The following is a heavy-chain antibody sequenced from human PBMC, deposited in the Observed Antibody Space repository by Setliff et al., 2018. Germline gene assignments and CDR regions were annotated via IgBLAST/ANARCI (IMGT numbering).Heavy chain of an antibody. J-gene: IGHJ4*02. CDR1: GGSISSSSYY. Sequence: SETLSLTCTVSGGSISSSSYYWGWIRQPPGKGLEWIGSIYYSGSTYYNPSLKSRVTISVDTSKNQFSLKLSSVTAEDTAVYYCTKDPRYRSTWPHPAYFDNWGQGTLVTVSS. CDR2: IYYSGST. CDR3: TKDPRYRSTWPHPAYFDN. V-gene: IGHV4-39*02. D-gene: IGHD6-13*01.